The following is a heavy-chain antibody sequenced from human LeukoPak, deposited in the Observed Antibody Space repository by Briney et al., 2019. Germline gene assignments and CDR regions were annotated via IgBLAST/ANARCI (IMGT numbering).Heavy chain of an antibody. CDR2: IFYSGST. J-gene: IGHJ4*02. V-gene: IGHV4-59*08. CDR1: GGSISSYY. Sequence: SETLSLTCTVSGGSISSYYWSWIRQPPGGGLEWIGYIFYSGSTNYNPSLKSRVTISVDTSKNQFSLTLTSVTAADTAVYYCARCHYDILTGRYYFDYWGQGTLVTVSS. CDR3: ARCHYDILTGRYYFDY. D-gene: IGHD3-9*01.